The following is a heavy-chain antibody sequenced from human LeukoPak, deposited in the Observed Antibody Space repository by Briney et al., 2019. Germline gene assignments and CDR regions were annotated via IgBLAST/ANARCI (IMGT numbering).Heavy chain of an antibody. CDR1: GFTLSTDS. J-gene: IGHJ3*01. CDR2: ISRSSLSI. V-gene: IGHV3-21*01. CDR3: ARGPDSLPRIYSDKSGYKKVLDQNAFDV. D-gene: IGHD3-22*01. Sequence: PGGSLRLSCAASGFTLSTDSMNWVRQAPGKGLEWVSSISRSSLSIYYADSVRDRFTISRDNAKNSLYLQMNSLRVEDTAVYYCARGPDSLPRIYSDKSGYKKVLDQNAFDVWGQGTMVTVSS.